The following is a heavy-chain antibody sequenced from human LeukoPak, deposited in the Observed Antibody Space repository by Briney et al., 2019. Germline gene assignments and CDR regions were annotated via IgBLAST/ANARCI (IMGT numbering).Heavy chain of an antibody. V-gene: IGHV6-1*01. J-gene: IGHJ5*02. CDR2: TYYRSTWYN. CDR3: ARRLTQYDCFDP. D-gene: IGHD2-2*01. Sequence: SQTLSLTCAISGDSVSSNSVTWNWIRQSPSRGLEWLGRTYYRSTWYNDYAVAVRGRITVNPDTSKNQFSLHLNSVTPEDTAVYYCARRLTQYDCFDPWGQGILVTVSS. CDR1: GDSVSSNSVT.